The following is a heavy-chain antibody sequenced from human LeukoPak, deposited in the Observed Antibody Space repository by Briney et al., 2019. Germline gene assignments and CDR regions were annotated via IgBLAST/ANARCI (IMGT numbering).Heavy chain of an antibody. J-gene: IGHJ4*02. CDR1: GSPINLYY. CDR2: IYSSGTT. CDR3: ARFMVLDGSYHDY. D-gene: IGHD1-26*01. V-gene: IGHV4-4*07. Sequence: SSETLSLTCTVSGSPINLYYWSWIRQSAGKGLEWIGRIYSSGTTSYNPSLMSRVSMSLDTSRNQFSLRLYSVTAADAAVYYCARFMVLDGSYHDYWGQGTLVTVSS.